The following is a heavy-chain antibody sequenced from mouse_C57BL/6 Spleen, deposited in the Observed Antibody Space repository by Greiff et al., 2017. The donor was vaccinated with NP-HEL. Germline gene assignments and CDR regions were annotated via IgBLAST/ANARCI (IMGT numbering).Heavy chain of an antibody. D-gene: IGHD3-2*02. Sequence: VQLQQPGAELVKPGASVKMSCKASGYTFTSYWITWVKQRPGQGLEWIGDIYPGSGSTNYNEKFKSKATLTVDTSASTAYMQLSSLTSEDSAVYYCAREDSSGSRYFDYWGQGTTLTVSS. V-gene: IGHV1-55*01. CDR1: GYTFTSYW. CDR3: AREDSSGSRYFDY. J-gene: IGHJ2*01. CDR2: IYPGSGST.